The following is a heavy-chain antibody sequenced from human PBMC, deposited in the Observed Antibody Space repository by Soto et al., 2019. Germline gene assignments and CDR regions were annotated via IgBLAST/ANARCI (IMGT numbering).Heavy chain of an antibody. J-gene: IGHJ5*02. Sequence: QAYLVESGGGVVQPGRSLRLSCAASGFSFSTFALHWVRQAPGEGLEWVALISHDGRNEKYAESVKGRFTISRDNSKNTVYMQMDSLRLEDTVVYYCARDGLPDDFRSGGYWFDPWGQGTQVTVSS. CDR3: ARDGLPDDFRSGGYWFDP. D-gene: IGHD3-3*01. CDR2: ISHDGRNE. CDR1: GFSFSTFA. V-gene: IGHV3-30-3*01.